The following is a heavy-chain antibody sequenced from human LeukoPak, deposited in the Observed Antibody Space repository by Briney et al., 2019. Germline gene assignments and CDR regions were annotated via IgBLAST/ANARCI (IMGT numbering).Heavy chain of an antibody. D-gene: IGHD3-10*01. CDR2: IYYTGKT. CDR1: GDSVSNGNYY. Sequence: SETLSLTCTVSGDSVSNGNYYWSWLRQPPGKALEWIGYIYYTGKTYYNPSLERRVTILVDTSRNHFSVKLSSVTAADTAVYYCARSQNYYGSGDYWSQGTLVTVSS. J-gene: IGHJ4*02. CDR3: ARSQNYYGSGDY. V-gene: IGHV4-61*03.